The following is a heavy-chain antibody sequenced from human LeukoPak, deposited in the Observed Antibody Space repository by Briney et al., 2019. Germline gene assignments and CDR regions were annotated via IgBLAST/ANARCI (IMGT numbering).Heavy chain of an antibody. V-gene: IGHV3-23*01. D-gene: IGHD3-22*01. CDR1: GFTFSSYA. Sequence: GGSLRLSCVASGFTFSSYAMSWVRQAPGKGLEWVSAISGSGGSTYYADSVKGRFTISRDNSKNTLYLQMNSLRAEDTAVYYCAKDHDYDYYFDYWGQGTLVTVSS. CDR3: AKDHDYDYYFDY. CDR2: ISGSGGST. J-gene: IGHJ4*02.